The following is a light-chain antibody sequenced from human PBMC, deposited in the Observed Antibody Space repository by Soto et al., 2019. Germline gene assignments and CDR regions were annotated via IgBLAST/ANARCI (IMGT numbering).Light chain of an antibody. J-gene: IGKJ4*01. CDR2: GAS. V-gene: IGKV3-20*01. CDR3: QQNGISPLT. CDR1: QSVSSTY. Sequence: EIVLTQSPGTLSLSPGERATLSCRASQSVSSTYLAWYQQKPGQAPRLLIYGASNRATGIPDRFSGSGSGADVTLTISRLEPEDFAVYYCQQNGISPLTFVGGAKVEIK.